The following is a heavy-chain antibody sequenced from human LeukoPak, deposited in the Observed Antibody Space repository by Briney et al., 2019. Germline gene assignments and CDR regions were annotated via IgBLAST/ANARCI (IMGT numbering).Heavy chain of an antibody. J-gene: IGHJ4*02. CDR2: ISSSSSTI. Sequence: GGSLRLSCAASGFTFSSYGMNWVRQAPGKGLEWVSYISSSSSTIYYAGSVKGRFTISRDNAKNSLFLQMNSLRAEDTAVYYCARDGRYGWGVVTDYWGQGTLVTVSS. CDR1: GFTFSSYG. V-gene: IGHV3-48*01. CDR3: ARDGRYGWGVVTDY. D-gene: IGHD3-16*01.